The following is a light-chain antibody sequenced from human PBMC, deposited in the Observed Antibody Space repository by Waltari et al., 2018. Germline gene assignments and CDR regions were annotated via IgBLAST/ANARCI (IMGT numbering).Light chain of an antibody. CDR2: DAS. Sequence: TQSPTTLYVSPGESATLSCRASQSVGTNLAWFRQKPGQAPRLLIYDASTWAPGAQPRFSGSGSGTDFTLTITNRQSEDFAVYYCQQYNNRPPVTFGQGTKVEVK. CDR1: QSVGTN. CDR3: QQYNNRPPVT. V-gene: IGKV3-15*01. J-gene: IGKJ1*01.